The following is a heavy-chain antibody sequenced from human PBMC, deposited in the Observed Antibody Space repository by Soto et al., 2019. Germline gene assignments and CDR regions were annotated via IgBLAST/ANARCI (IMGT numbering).Heavy chain of an antibody. CDR1: GYSFTNYG. Sequence: QDQLVQSGAEVKKLGASVTVSCKASGYSFTNYGVTWVRQAPGQGLEWMGWISAFNGNTHYAQNLQGRVTMTTDASTSTAYMELRSLRSDDTAVYYCARDRGVAPPVAGNTHYYYYMDVWGKGTTVTVSS. CDR3: ARDRGVAPPVAGNTHYYYYMDV. J-gene: IGHJ6*03. D-gene: IGHD6-19*01. V-gene: IGHV1-18*01. CDR2: ISAFNGNT.